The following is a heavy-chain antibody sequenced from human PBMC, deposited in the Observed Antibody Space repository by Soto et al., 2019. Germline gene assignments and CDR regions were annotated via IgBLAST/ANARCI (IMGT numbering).Heavy chain of an antibody. CDR1: GFSLSGYG. J-gene: IGHJ5*02. Sequence: GGSLRLSCEVSGFSLSGYGMHWVRQAPGKGLEWVAVIWYDGTTKNYADSVKGRFTISRDSSKNTVYLQMDSPKVEDTAVYYCARDVDRTSHLNWFAPWGQGVMVTVSS. V-gene: IGHV3-33*01. CDR3: ARDVDRTSHLNWFAP. D-gene: IGHD5-12*01. CDR2: IWYDGTTK.